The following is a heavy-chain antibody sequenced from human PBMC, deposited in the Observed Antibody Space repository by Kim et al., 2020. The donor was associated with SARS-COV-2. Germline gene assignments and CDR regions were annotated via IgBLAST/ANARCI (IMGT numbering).Heavy chain of an antibody. CDR1: GFTFSSYA. D-gene: IGHD3-22*01. Sequence: GGSLRLSCAASGFTFSSYAMHWVRQAPGKGLEWVAVISYDGSNKYYADSVKGRFTISRDNSKNTLYLQMNSLRAEDTAVYYCAREWGLDRLYYYDSSDIFDIWGQGTMVTVSS. J-gene: IGHJ3*02. CDR2: ISYDGSNK. CDR3: AREWGLDRLYYYDSSDIFDI. V-gene: IGHV3-30*04.